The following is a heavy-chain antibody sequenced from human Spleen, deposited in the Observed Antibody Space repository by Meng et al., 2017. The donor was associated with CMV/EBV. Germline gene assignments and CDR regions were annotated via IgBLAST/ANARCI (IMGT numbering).Heavy chain of an antibody. CDR2: IYYSGST. D-gene: IGHD3-22*01. J-gene: IGHJ4*02. V-gene: IGHV4-31*02. Sequence: SSGGYYWSWIRQHPGKGLEWIGYIYYSGSTYYNPSLKSRVTISVDTSKNQFSLKLSSVTAADTAVYYCARDRYYYDSSGYRIINFDYWGQGTLVTVSS. CDR1: SSGGYY. CDR3: ARDRYYYDSSGYRIINFDY.